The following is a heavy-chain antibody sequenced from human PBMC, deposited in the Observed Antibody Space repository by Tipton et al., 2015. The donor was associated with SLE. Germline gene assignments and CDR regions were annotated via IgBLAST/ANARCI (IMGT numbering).Heavy chain of an antibody. D-gene: IGHD4-17*01. CDR2: IYHSGST. J-gene: IGHJ4*02. CDR3: ARSDPGGYYGDYLFDY. Sequence: TLSLTCTVSGGSISSYYWSWIRQPPGKGLEWIGSIYHSGSTYYNPSLKSRVTISVDTSKNQFSLKLSSVTAADTAVYYCARSDPGGYYGDYLFDYWGQGTLVTVSS. CDR1: GGSISSYY. V-gene: IGHV4-59*08.